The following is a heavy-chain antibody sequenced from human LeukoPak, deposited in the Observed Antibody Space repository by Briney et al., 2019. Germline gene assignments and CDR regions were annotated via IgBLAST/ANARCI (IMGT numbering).Heavy chain of an antibody. CDR3: ARDSRFDY. CDR2: ISYDGNNK. J-gene: IGHJ4*02. CDR1: GFIFSDYT. V-gene: IGHV3-30*04. Sequence: PGGSLRLSCTASGFIFSDYTMHWVRQAPGKGLEWVAVISYDGNNKYYADSVKGRFTISRDNSKSTLYLQMNSLKVEDTAVHYCARDSRFDYWGQGTLVTVSS.